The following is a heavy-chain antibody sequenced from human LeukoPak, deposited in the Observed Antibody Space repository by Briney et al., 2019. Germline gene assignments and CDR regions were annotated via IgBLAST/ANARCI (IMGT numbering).Heavy chain of an antibody. Sequence: GGSLGLSCAASGFPLSGYWIDWVRQAPGKGMEWVANINQDGSVLYYAPSVKGRFTISRDNAKNSLYLQMNSLRAEDTAVYYCSRSLDYLGQGALVTVSS. CDR2: INQDGSVL. J-gene: IGHJ4*02. CDR3: SRSLDY. CDR1: GFPLSGYW. V-gene: IGHV3-7*01.